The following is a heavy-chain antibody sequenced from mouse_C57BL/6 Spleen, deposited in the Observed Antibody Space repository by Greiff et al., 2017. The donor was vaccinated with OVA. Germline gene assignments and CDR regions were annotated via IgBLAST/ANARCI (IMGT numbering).Heavy chain of an antibody. CDR1: GFTFSRYA. D-gene: IGHD4-1*01. CDR3: TREKGISWDLALFAN. CDR2: ISSGGDYI. J-gene: IGHJ3*01. V-gene: IGHV5-9-1*02. Sequence: EVKVVDSGEGLVKPGGSLKLSCAASGFTFSRYAMSWVRQTPEKRLEWFAYISSGGDYIYYADTVKGGFTITRDNARNTLYLQMSSRKCEETAMYYCTREKGISWDLALFANWSQGSLVTV.